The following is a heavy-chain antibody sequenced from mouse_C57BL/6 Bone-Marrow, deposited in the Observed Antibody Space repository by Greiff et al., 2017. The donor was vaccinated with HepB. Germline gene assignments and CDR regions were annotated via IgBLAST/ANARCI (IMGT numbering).Heavy chain of an antibody. CDR1: GFSLTSYA. D-gene: IGHD2-1*01. J-gene: IGHJ3*01. CDR3: ARIFYYGNFAWFAY. V-gene: IGHV2-9-1*01. CDR2: IWTGGGT. Sequence: VKLMESGPGLVAPSQSLSITCTVSGFSLTSYAISWVRQPPGKGLEWLGVIWTGGGTNYNSALKSRLSISKDNSKSQVFLKMNSLQTDDTARYYCARIFYYGNFAWFAYWGQGTLVTVSA.